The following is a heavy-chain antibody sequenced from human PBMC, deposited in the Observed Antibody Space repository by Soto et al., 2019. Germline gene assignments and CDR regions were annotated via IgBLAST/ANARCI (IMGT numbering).Heavy chain of an antibody. J-gene: IGHJ4*02. CDR2: ISWNSGSI. Sequence: EVQLVESGGGLVQPGRSLRLSCAASGFTFDDYAMHWVRQAPGKGLEWVSGISWNSGSIGYADSVKGRFTISRDNAKNALYLQLNSLRAEDTALYYCAKTAVDVDTAYYFDYWGQGTLFTVSS. D-gene: IGHD5-18*01. V-gene: IGHV3-9*01. CDR3: AKTAVDVDTAYYFDY. CDR1: GFTFDDYA.